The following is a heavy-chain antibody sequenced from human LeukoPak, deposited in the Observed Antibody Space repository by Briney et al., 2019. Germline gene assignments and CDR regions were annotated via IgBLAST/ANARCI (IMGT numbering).Heavy chain of an antibody. V-gene: IGHV3-74*01. J-gene: IGHJ3*02. CDR2: IDSDGSST. CDR3: AREYRYGDYQRDAFDI. D-gene: IGHD4-17*01. Sequence: GGSLRLSCAASGFTFSSYWMYWVRQAPGKGLVWVSRIDSDGSSTGYADSVKGRFTISRDNAKNTLYLQMTGLRAEDTAVYYCAREYRYGDYQRDAFDIWGQGTMVTVSS. CDR1: GFTFSSYW.